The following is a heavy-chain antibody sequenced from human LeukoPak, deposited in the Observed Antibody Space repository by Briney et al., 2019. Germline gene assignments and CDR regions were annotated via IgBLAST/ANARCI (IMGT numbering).Heavy chain of an antibody. CDR1: GYTFTSYG. D-gene: IGHD1-26*01. CDR3: ARVRRTGSAYDAFDI. J-gene: IGHJ3*02. V-gene: IGHV1-18*01. Sequence: ASVKVSCKASGYTFTSYGISWVRQAPGQGLEWMGWINPNSGGTNYAQKFQGRVTLTADKFPTTAYMELNSLRSEDTAVYYCARVRRTGSAYDAFDIWGQGTMVTVSS. CDR2: INPNSGGT.